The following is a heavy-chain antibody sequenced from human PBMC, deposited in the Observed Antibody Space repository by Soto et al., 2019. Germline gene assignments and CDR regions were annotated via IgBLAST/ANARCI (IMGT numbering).Heavy chain of an antibody. Sequence: QVQLVQSGAEVKKPGASVKVSCKASGYTFTSYDINWVRQATGQGLEYLGWMNPNSGNTAYVQKFQGRVTMPWETSLTTAYMELSSLRSEDTAVYFCARGIKYGAYSRWFDPWGQGTLVTVSS. CDR2: MNPNSGNT. CDR1: GYTFTSYD. J-gene: IGHJ5*02. V-gene: IGHV1-8*01. CDR3: ARGIKYGAYSRWFDP. D-gene: IGHD4-17*01.